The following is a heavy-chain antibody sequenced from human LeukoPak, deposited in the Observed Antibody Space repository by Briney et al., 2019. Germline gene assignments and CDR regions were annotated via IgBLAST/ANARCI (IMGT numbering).Heavy chain of an antibody. V-gene: IGHV4-59*01. D-gene: IGHD6-19*01. CDR1: GGSISSYY. J-gene: IGHJ4*02. Sequence: PSETLSLTCTVSGGSISSYYWSWIRQPPGKGLEWIGYIYYSGSTNYNPSLKSRVTISVDTSKNQFSLKLSSVTAADTAVYYCAGGDRWLVQVDYWGQGTLVTVSS. CDR3: AGGDRWLVQVDY. CDR2: IYYSGST.